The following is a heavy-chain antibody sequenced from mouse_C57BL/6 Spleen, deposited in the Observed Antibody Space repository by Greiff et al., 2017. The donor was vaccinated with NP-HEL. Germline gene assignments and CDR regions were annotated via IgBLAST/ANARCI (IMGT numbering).Heavy chain of an antibody. V-gene: IGHV5-4*03. CDR1: GFTFSSYA. Sequence: EVKLVESGGGLVKPGGSLKLSCAASGFTFSSYAMSWVRQTPEKRLEWVATISDGGSYTYYPDNVKGRFTISRDNAKNNLYLQMSHLKSEDTAMYYCARGPTVGDYWGQGTTLTVSS. CDR3: ARGPTVGDY. J-gene: IGHJ2*01. CDR2: ISDGGSYT. D-gene: IGHD1-1*01.